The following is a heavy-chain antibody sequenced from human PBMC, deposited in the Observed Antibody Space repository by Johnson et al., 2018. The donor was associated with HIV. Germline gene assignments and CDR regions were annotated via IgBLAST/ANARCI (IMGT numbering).Heavy chain of an antibody. CDR2: INWNGGST. D-gene: IGHD3-10*01. V-gene: IGHV3-20*04. J-gene: IGHJ3*02. CDR1: GFTFDDYG. CDR3: ARGNYYGSGSYGAFDI. Sequence: EVHLVESGGGVVRPGGSLRVSCAASGFTFDDYGMSWVRQAPGKGLEWVSGINWNGGSTGYADSVKGRFTISRDNAKNSLYLQMNSLRAEDTALYYCARGNYYGSGSYGAFDIWGQGTMVTVSS.